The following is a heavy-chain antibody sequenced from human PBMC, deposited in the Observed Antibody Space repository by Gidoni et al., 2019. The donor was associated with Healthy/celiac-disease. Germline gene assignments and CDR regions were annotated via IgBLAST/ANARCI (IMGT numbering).Heavy chain of an antibody. V-gene: IGHV4-39*01. J-gene: IGHJ2*01. CDR2: IYYSGST. Sequence: QLQLQESGPGLVKPSETLSLTCTVSGGSISSSSYYWGWIRQPPGKGLEWIGSIYYSGSTYYNPSLKSRVTISVDTSKNQFSLKLSSVTAADTAVYYCARRPFLMGGERYFDLWGRGTLVTVSS. CDR1: GGSISSSSYY. CDR3: ARRPFLMGGERYFDL. D-gene: IGHD3-16*01.